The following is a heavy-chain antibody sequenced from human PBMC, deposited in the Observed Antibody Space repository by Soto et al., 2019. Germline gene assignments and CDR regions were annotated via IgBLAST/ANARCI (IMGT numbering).Heavy chain of an antibody. J-gene: IGHJ4*02. V-gene: IGHV1-69*13. D-gene: IGHD2-15*01. Sequence: GASVKVSCKASGGTFSSDSFSWVRQAPGQGLEWMGGITPMFDTPIYAQKFQDRVTITADESTSTAYMQLSSLRSGDTAVYYCARSGGLDRDFNYWGQGSLVTVSS. CDR1: GGTFSSDS. CDR2: ITPMFDTP. CDR3: ARSGGLDRDFNY.